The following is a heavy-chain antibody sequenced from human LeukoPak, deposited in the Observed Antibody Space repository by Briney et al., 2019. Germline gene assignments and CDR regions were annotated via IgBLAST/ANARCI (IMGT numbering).Heavy chain of an antibody. V-gene: IGHV1-2*02. CDR2: INPNSGGT. J-gene: IGHJ4*02. Sequence: GASVKVSCKASGYTFTSYGISWVRQAPGQGLEWMGWINPNSGGTNYAQKFQGRVTMTRDTSISTAYMELSRLRSDDTAVYYCASGYSYGIVHYWGQGTLVTVSS. CDR3: ASGYSYGIVHY. CDR1: GYTFTSYG. D-gene: IGHD5-18*01.